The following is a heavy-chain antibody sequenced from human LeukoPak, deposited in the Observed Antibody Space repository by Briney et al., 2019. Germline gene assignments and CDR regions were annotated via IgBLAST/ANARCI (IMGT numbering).Heavy chain of an antibody. Sequence: PSETLSLTCSVSGGSIRSSSSYWGWIRQPPGKGPEWIGIIYYSGVTYSNPSLRSRVTISVDTSKNQFSLKLSSVTAADTAVYYCARLGGYTTNYFDYWGQGALVTVSS. D-gene: IGHD5-18*01. V-gene: IGHV4-39*01. CDR2: IYYSGVT. CDR1: GGSIRSSSSY. CDR3: ARLGGYTTNYFDY. J-gene: IGHJ4*02.